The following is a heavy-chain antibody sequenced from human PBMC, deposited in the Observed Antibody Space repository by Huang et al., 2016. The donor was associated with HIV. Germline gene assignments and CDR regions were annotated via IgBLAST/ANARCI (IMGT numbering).Heavy chain of an antibody. D-gene: IGHD3-9*01. CDR2: ISTMGTT. J-gene: IGHJ3*02. Sequence: QVQLQESGPGLVKPSQTLSLTCSVSGGSISSGNYYWSWIRQPAGKGLELIGNISTMGTTIYNSSPKSRVTLSVATSKNQFSLKLSSVTAADTAVYYCARLTGYSTFDIWGHGTVVTVSS. CDR1: GGSISSGNYY. CDR3: ARLTGYSTFDI. V-gene: IGHV4-61*09.